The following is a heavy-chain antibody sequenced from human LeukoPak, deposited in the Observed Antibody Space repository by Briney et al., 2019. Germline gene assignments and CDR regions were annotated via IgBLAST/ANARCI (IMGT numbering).Heavy chain of an antibody. J-gene: IGHJ4*02. CDR3: AQLQGLYFVY. CDR1: GFTFSTYP. D-gene: IGHD2-2*01. Sequence: GGSLRLSCSASGFTFSTYPMHWVRQAPGKGLEYVSDISSNGGNTHYADSVKGRFTISRDNSKNTLYLQMRSLRAEDTAVYYCAQLQGLYFVYWGQGTLVTVSS. CDR2: ISSNGGNT. V-gene: IGHV3-64D*06.